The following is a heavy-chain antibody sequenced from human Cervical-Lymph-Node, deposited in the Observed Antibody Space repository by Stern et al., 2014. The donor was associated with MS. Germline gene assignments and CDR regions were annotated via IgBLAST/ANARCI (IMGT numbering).Heavy chain of an antibody. V-gene: IGHV4-39*01. CDR3: EAAPGRGDAFDF. D-gene: IGHD6-13*01. Sequence: QVQLQESGPGLVKPSETLSLTCTVSGASITSSSYYWGWIRQSPGKGLEWIGNIYYGGSTHYNPSLESRPAMSADTSKNPFSLKLSSVTAADTAVYYCEAAPGRGDAFDFWGQGTVVSVSS. CDR2: IYYGGST. CDR1: GASITSSSYY. J-gene: IGHJ3*01.